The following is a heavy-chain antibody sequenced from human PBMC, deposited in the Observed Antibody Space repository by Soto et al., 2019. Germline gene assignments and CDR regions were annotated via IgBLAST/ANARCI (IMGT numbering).Heavy chain of an antibody. V-gene: IGHV3-21*01. CDR1: GFTFRSYS. CDR2: IRSGNNYT. Sequence: GGSLRLSCIASGFTFRSYSMTWVRQAPGKGLEWVSSIRSGNNYTFYADSLKGRFPISRDNAKIFFFLYLNSLRAEDTAVYYCAIVTAPRITVLRGPPPMRGFVIWGKGKMVTVS. J-gene: IGHJ3*02. CDR3: AIVTAPRITVLRGPPPMRGFVI. D-gene: IGHD3-10*01.